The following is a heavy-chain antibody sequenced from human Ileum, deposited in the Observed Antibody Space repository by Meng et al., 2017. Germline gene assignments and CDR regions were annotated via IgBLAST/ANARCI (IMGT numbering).Heavy chain of an antibody. CDR2: TYYRSKWYS. V-gene: IGHV6-1*01. CDR1: GVSVASNIAA. J-gene: IGHJ4*02. CDR3: ASGSGSLDY. D-gene: IGHD3-3*01. Sequence: QVKLAQAGPGFVKPGPTLTLPCAVVGVSVASNIAAWNWIRQSPVRGVEWLGRTYYRSKWYSEYAVSVKSRISITPDTSKNQFSLQMNSVTPEDTAVYYCASGSGSLDYWGPGTLVTVS.